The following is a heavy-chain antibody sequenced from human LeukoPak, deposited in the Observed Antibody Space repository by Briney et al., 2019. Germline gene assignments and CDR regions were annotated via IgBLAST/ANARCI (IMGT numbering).Heavy chain of an antibody. CDR2: IGTGGDT. D-gene: IGHD3-10*01. CDR3: VRDYGPGGFGP. J-gene: IGHJ5*02. CDR1: GFSFDNYD. V-gene: IGHV3-13*01. Sequence: GGSPRLSCAVSGFSFDNYDMHWVRHISGEGLEWVAAIGTGGDTYYRDSVKGRFTISRGNAKNSLYLQMNSLRVGDTAVYYCVRDYGPGGFGPWGQGALVTVSS.